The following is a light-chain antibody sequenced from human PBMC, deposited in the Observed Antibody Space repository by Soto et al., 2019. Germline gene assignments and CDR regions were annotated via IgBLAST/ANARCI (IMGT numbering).Light chain of an antibody. CDR3: QQYYSTPPLT. Sequence: EMVMTQSPATLSVSPGERAILSCRASQSVGNNLAWYQQKPSQAPRLLIYGASTRATGIPARFSGSGSGTDFTLTISSLQAEDVAVYYCQQYYSTPPLTFGGGTKVDIK. CDR1: QSVGNN. V-gene: IGKV3-15*01. J-gene: IGKJ4*02. CDR2: GAS.